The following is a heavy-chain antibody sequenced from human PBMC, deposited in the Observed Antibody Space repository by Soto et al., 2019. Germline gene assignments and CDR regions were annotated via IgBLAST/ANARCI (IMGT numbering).Heavy chain of an antibody. CDR1: GFTVSSNY. CDR3: TPSREDRQPWFDAFDI. J-gene: IGHJ3*02. CDR2: IYSGGST. V-gene: IGHV3-53*01. D-gene: IGHD6-6*01. Sequence: PGGSLRLSCAASGFTVSSNYMSWVRQAPGKGLEWVSVIYSGGSTYYADSVKGRFTISRDNSKNTLYLQMKSLRAEDTAVYYCTPSREDRQPWFDAFDIWGQGQMVTVSS.